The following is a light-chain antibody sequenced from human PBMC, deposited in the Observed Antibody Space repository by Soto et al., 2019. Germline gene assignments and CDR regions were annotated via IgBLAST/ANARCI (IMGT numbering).Light chain of an antibody. CDR2: GAS. CDR1: QSVSSN. V-gene: IGKV3-15*01. CDR3: HQYGSSPFT. J-gene: IGKJ3*01. Sequence: EIVMTQSPATLSVSPGERATLSCRASQSVSSNLAWYQHKPGQAPRLLIYGASTRATGIPARFSGSGSGTEFTLTISSLQSEDFAVYYCHQYGSSPFTFGPGTKVDIK.